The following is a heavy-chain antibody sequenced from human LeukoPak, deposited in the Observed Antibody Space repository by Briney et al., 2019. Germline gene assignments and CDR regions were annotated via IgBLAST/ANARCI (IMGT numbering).Heavy chain of an antibody. D-gene: IGHD1-26*01. J-gene: IGHJ4*02. V-gene: IGHV3-30*02. CDR1: GFTFSSYV. CDR2: IRDDGSNT. CDR3: AKDRIVGATSGYYFDY. Sequence: GGSLRLTCAASGFTFSSYVMYWVRQAPGKGLEWVAFIRDDGSNTYYADSGKGRFSISRDNSKNTLYLQMNGLRTDDTAVYYCAKDRIVGATSGYYFDYWGQGTLVTVSS.